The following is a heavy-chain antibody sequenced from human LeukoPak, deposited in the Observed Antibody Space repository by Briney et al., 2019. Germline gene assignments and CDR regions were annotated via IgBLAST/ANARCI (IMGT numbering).Heavy chain of an antibody. J-gene: IGHJ4*02. CDR1: GFTFSNAW. CDR2: IKGRTDSGTT. CDR3: ARDRGDSSGYCTLDY. Sequence: GGSLRLSCAASGFTFSNAWMSWVRQAPGKGLEWVGRIKGRTDSGTTDYAAPVKGRFTVSRDDSKNTLYLQMNSLRAEDTAVYYCARDRGDSSGYCTLDYWGQGTLVTVSS. V-gene: IGHV3-15*01. D-gene: IGHD3-22*01.